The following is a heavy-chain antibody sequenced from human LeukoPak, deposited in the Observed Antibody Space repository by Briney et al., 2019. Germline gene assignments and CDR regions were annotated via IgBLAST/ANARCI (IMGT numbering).Heavy chain of an antibody. CDR2: IIPIFGTA. CDR1: GGTFSSYA. CDR3: ARVGSYYYFDY. Sequence: SVTVSCKASGGTFSSYAISWVRQAPGQGLEWMGGIIPIFGTANYAQKFLGRVTITADESTSTAYMELSSLRPGDTAVYYCARVGSYYYFDYWGQGTLVTVSS. J-gene: IGHJ4*02. V-gene: IGHV1-69*13. D-gene: IGHD1-26*01.